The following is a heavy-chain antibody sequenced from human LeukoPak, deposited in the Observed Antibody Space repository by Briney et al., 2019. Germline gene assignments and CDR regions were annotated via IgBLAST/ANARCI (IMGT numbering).Heavy chain of an antibody. J-gene: IGHJ4*02. CDR1: GYTFTDYA. D-gene: IGHD6-19*01. V-gene: IGHV1-3*03. CDR2: ITTRRGET. Sequence: ASVKVSCKASGYTFTDYALHWVRQAHRQSLEWMGSITTRRGETRYSQEFQRRITFTRDKSASTVYMDLSDLRSEDTAVYYCARGGKQWRGGNYFDSWGQGTLVAVSS. CDR3: ARGGKQWRGGNYFDS.